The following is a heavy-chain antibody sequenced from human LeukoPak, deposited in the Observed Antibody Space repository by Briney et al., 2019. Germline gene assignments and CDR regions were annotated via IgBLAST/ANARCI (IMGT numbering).Heavy chain of an antibody. Sequence: GESLQISCKGFGYSFSSYWIGWVRQMPGKGLEWMGIIYPGDSDTRYSPSFEGQVTISAGKSISTAYLQWSRLQASDTAMYYCARRDCGGDCYSQSWLDPWGQGTLVTVSS. V-gene: IGHV5-51*01. J-gene: IGHJ5*02. CDR3: ARRDCGGDCYSQSWLDP. D-gene: IGHD2-21*02. CDR1: GYSFSSYW. CDR2: IYPGDSDT.